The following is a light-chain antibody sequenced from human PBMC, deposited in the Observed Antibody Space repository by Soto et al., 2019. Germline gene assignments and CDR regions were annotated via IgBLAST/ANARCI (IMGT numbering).Light chain of an antibody. CDR3: CSYAGTYSFGV. CDR2: DVS. Sequence: QSALTQPRSVSGSPGQSVTISCTGTNSDIGGYNYVSWYQQHPGTAPKVIIYDVSRRPSGVPDRFSGSKSGNTASLTISGLQAEDEADYDCCSYAGTYSFGVFGGGTKLTVL. V-gene: IGLV2-11*01. CDR1: NSDIGGYNY. J-gene: IGLJ2*01.